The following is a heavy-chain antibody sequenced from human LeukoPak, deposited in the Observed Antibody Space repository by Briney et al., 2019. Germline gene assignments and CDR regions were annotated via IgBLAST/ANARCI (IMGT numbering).Heavy chain of an antibody. V-gene: IGHV4-4*08. J-gene: IGHJ4*02. CDR2: IYTSGST. CDR3: ARMNYYGSGSLDY. CDR1: GGSISSYY. Sequence: SETLSLTCTVSGGSISSYYWSWIRQPPGKGLEWIGRIYTSGSTNYNPSLRSRVTISVDRSKNHFSLKLSSVTAADTAVYYCARMNYYGSGSLDYWGQGTLVTVSS. D-gene: IGHD3-10*01.